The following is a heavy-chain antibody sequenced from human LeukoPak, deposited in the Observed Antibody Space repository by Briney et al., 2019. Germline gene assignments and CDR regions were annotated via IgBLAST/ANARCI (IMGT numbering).Heavy chain of an antibody. CDR3: ASIAAAGGALDYYHYMDV. D-gene: IGHD6-13*01. CDR2: ISAYNGNT. Sequence: GASVKVSCRASGGTFSSYAISWVRQAPGQGLEWMGWISAYNGNTNYAQKLQGRVTMTTDTSTSTAYMELRSLRSDDTAVYYCASIAAAGGALDYYHYMDVWGKGTTVTVSS. V-gene: IGHV1-18*01. J-gene: IGHJ6*03. CDR1: GGTFSSYA.